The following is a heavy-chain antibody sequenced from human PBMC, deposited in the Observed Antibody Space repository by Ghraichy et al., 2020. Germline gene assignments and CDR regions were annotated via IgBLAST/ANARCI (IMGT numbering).Heavy chain of an antibody. Sequence: ASVKVSCKASDYTFNNYGISWVRQAPGQGLEWMGWISSDNGDTNYAQKLQGRVTMTTDTSTNTAYMELRSLRSDDTAIYYCARRSKYINLGYYHGMDVWGQGTTVTVSS. CDR1: DYTFNNYG. V-gene: IGHV1-18*01. CDR3: ARRSKYINLGYYHGMDV. CDR2: ISSDNGDT. D-gene: IGHD3-3*01. J-gene: IGHJ6*02.